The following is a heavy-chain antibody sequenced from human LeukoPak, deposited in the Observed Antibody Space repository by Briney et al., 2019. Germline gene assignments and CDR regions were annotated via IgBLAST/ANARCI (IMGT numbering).Heavy chain of an antibody. CDR2: INHSGST. J-gene: IGHJ5*02. CDR3: ARAREFNYYGSGSPPYNWFDP. CDR1: GGSXSGYY. Sequence: PSETLSLTCAVYGGSXSGYYWSWIRQPPGKGLEWIGEINHSGSTNYNPSLKSRVTISVDTSKNQFSLKLSSVTAADTAVYYCARAREFNYYGSGSPPYNWFDPWGQGTLVTVSS. D-gene: IGHD3-10*01. V-gene: IGHV4-34*01.